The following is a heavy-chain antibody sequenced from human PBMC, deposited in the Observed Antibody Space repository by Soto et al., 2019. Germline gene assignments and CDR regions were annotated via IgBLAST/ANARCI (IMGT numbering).Heavy chain of an antibody. J-gene: IGHJ4*02. D-gene: IGHD2-21*01. CDR3: AKVRVGIDVDFDY. CDR2: IRDSDSGGRT. CDR1: GFTFSNSA. Sequence: LRLSCAASGFTFSNSAMTWVRQAPAKGLEWVSTIRDSDSGGRTFYADSVKGRFTISRDDSKNTLYLQMSSLRAEDTAMYYCAKVRVGIDVDFDYWGQGALVTVSP. V-gene: IGHV3-23*01.